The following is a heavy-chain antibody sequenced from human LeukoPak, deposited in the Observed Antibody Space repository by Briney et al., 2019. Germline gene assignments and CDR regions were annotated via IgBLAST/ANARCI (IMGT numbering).Heavy chain of an antibody. CDR2: IIPIFGTA. Sequence: SVKVSCKASGCTFSSYAISWVREAPGQGLEWMGRIIPIFGTANYVQKFQGRVTITADKSTSTAYMELSSLRSEDTAVYYCARDPTVTTWLWFDPWGQGTLVTVSS. CDR3: ARDPTVTTWLWFDP. J-gene: IGHJ5*02. V-gene: IGHV1-69*06. D-gene: IGHD4-17*01. CDR1: GCTFSSYA.